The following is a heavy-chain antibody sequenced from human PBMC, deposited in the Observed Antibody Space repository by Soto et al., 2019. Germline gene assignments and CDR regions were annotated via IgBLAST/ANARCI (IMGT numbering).Heavy chain of an antibody. CDR3: ARAFYDSSGYYTSYTSLDY. D-gene: IGHD3-22*01. Sequence: QVQLVQSGAEVKKPGSSVKVSCKASGGTFSSYAISWVRQAPGQGLEWMGGIIPIFGTANYAQKFQGRVTITADKSTSTAYMELSSLRSEDTAVYDCARAFYDSSGYYTSYTSLDYWGQGTLVTVSS. CDR1: GGTFSSYA. CDR2: IIPIFGTA. V-gene: IGHV1-69*06. J-gene: IGHJ4*02.